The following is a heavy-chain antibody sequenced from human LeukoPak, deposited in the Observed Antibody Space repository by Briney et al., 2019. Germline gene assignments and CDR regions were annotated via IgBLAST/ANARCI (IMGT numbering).Heavy chain of an antibody. V-gene: IGHV3-23*01. J-gene: IGHJ3*01. D-gene: IGHD2-2*01. Sequence: GGSLRLSCAASGFTFSSYAMSWVRQAPGKGLEWVSALSGSGGNTYYADSVKGRFTISRDNSKNTLYLQVNSLRAEDTAIYYCAKDYLLGYCSTTNCYAFDLWGQGTMVTVSS. CDR1: GFTFSSYA. CDR3: AKDYLLGYCSTTNCYAFDL. CDR2: LSGSGGNT.